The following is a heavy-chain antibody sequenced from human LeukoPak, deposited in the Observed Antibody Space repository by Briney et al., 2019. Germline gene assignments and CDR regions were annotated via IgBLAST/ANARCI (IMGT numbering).Heavy chain of an antibody. CDR1: GFTFSSHW. CDR3: ARSGISGSYYAY. Sequence: PGGSLRLSCGASGFTFSSHWMHWVRQAPGKGLVWVSRINSDGSSTTYADSVKGRFTIFRDNAKNTLYLQMNSLRAEDTAVYYCARSGISGSYYAYWGQGTLVTVSS. CDR2: INSDGSST. J-gene: IGHJ4*02. D-gene: IGHD1-26*01. V-gene: IGHV3-74*01.